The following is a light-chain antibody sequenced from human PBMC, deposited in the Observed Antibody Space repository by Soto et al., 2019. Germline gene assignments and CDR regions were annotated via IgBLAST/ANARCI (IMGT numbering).Light chain of an antibody. CDR2: AAS. CDR1: QGISSY. CDR3: QQLNSYPLT. V-gene: IGKV1-9*01. J-gene: IGKJ3*01. Sequence: IQLTQAPSSLSASGGDRVTITCRASQGISSYLAWYQQKPGKAPKLLLHAASILQSGDPSRFRGSGSGTDFTLTISSLQPEDFATYSCQQLNSYPLTFGPGTNVDIK.